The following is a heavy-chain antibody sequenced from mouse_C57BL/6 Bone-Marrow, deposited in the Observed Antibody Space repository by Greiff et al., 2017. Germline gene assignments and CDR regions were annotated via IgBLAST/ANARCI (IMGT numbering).Heavy chain of an antibody. CDR2: IHPSSGYT. CDR1: GYTFTSYT. CDR3: ARGYAMDY. V-gene: IGHV1-4*01. J-gene: IGHJ4*01. Sequence: QVQLQQSGAELARPGASVKMSCKASGYTFTSYTMHWVNQRPGQGLEWIGYIHPSSGYTKYNQKFKDKATLTADKSYSTAYMQLSSLTSEDSAVDDYARGYAMDYWGQGTSVTVSA.